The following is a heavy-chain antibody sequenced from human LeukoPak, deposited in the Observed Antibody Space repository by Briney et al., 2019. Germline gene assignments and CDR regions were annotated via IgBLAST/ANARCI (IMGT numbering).Heavy chain of an antibody. CDR1: GFTFSSYA. CDR3: ARVGSTSQGAEDY. V-gene: IGHV3-23*01. Sequence: PGGSLRLSCAASGFTFSSYAMSWVRQAPRKGLEWVSAISGSGDSTYYADSVKGRFTISRDNAKNSLYLQMNSLRAEDTAVYYCARVGSTSQGAEDYWGQGTLVTVSS. J-gene: IGHJ4*02. D-gene: IGHD6-6*01. CDR2: ISGSGDST.